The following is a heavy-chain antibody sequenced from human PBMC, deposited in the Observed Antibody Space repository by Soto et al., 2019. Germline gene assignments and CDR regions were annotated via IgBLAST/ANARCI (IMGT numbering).Heavy chain of an antibody. Sequence: QIQLVQSGTEVRKPGASAKVSCKTSGYTFTNNDVCWVRQTPGQGLEWMGWISPYSGKTNYARKVKDRVTMTTDTSTSTVYMELTSLTSDDTAVYYCAREGLLLLPDYWGQGTLVTVSS. D-gene: IGHD3-22*01. V-gene: IGHV1-18*01. J-gene: IGHJ4*02. CDR1: GYTFTNND. CDR3: AREGLLLLPDY. CDR2: ISPYSGKT.